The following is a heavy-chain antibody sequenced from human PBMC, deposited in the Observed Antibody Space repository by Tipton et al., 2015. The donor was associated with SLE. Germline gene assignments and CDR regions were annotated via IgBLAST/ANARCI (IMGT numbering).Heavy chain of an antibody. Sequence: SLRLSCAASGFTFSSYEMNWVRQAPGKGLEWISHISNTGNTVYYADSVKGRFTISRDNAKNSLYLQMSSLRAEDTAVYYCARDPPPEAARFDYWGQGALVTVSS. J-gene: IGHJ4*02. CDR1: GFTFSSYE. V-gene: IGHV3-48*03. CDR2: ISNTGNTV. D-gene: IGHD6-6*01. CDR3: ARDPPPEAARFDY.